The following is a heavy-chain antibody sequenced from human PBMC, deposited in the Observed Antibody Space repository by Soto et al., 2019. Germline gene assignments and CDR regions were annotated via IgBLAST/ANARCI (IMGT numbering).Heavy chain of an antibody. V-gene: IGHV1-69*06. CDR1: GGTFSSYA. CDR2: IIPIFGTA. D-gene: IGHD4-17*01. J-gene: IGHJ4*02. CDR3: ARIPSPYGDYVEDRWLVSSSGY. Sequence: SVKVSCKASGGTFSSYAISWVRQAPGQGLEWMGGIIPIFGTANYAQKFQGRVTITADKSTSTAYMELSSLRSEDTAVYYCARIPSPYGDYVEDRWLVSSSGYWGQGTLVTVSS.